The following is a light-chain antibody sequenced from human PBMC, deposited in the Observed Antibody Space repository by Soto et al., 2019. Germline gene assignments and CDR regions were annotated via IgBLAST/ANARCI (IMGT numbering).Light chain of an antibody. V-gene: IGKV3-20*01. Sequence: EIVLTQSPGTLSLSPGATATLSCRASQSVSRNYLAWFQQKPGQAPRLLIHGASSRAAGTPDRFSGSGSGTDFTLTISRLEPEDFAVYYCHHYGDSPIYTFGPGTKSGFQT. CDR3: HHYGDSPIYT. CDR2: GAS. J-gene: IGKJ3*01. CDR1: QSVSRNY.